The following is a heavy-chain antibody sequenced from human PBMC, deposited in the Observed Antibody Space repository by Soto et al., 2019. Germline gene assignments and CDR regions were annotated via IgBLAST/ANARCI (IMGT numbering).Heavy chain of an antibody. Sequence: PGGSLRLSCAASGFTFSSYAMSWVRQAPGKGLEWVSAISGSGGSTYYADSVKGRFTISRDNSKNTLYLQMNSLRAEDTAVYYCAKNPGYYYDSTGYHLDYWGQGTLVTVSS. V-gene: IGHV3-23*01. CDR3: AKNPGYYYDSTGYHLDY. D-gene: IGHD3-22*01. CDR1: GFTFSSYA. CDR2: ISGSGGST. J-gene: IGHJ4*02.